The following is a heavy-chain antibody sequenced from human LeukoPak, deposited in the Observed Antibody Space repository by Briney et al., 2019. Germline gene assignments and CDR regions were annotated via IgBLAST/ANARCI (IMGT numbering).Heavy chain of an antibody. D-gene: IGHD3-10*01. V-gene: IGHV1-46*01. Sequence: ASVKVSCKASGYIFTNYYMHWVRQAPGQGLEWMGTINPSGGSTTYARKFQDRVTMTRDTSTSTVYMELSSLRSEDTAVYYCARDHGSAYYRAPRHWGQGTLVTVSS. CDR2: INPSGGST. J-gene: IGHJ4*02. CDR1: GYIFTNYY. CDR3: ARDHGSAYYRAPRH.